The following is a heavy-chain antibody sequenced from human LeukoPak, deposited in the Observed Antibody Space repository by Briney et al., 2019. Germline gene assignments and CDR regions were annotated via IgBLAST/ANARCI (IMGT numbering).Heavy chain of an antibody. D-gene: IGHD2-15*01. J-gene: IGHJ4*02. CDR1: GFTFSTYW. CDR2: IKKDGGEK. V-gene: IGHV3-7*03. CDR3: AREGVYCSGRSCLKAY. Sequence: GGSLRLSCAASGFTFSTYWMSWVRQAPGKGLEWVANIKKDGGEKYYMDSVKGRFTISRDNAENSLYLQMNSLRAEDTAVYYCAREGVYCSGRSCLKAYWGQGTQVTVSS.